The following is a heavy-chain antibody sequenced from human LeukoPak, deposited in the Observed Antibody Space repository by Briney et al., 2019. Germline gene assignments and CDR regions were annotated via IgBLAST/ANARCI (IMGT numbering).Heavy chain of an antibody. J-gene: IGHJ5*02. D-gene: IGHD3-10*01. V-gene: IGHV3-74*01. CDR1: GFTFSSYW. CDR3: ARGSGFDP. Sequence: GGSLRLSCAASGFTFSSYWMHWVRPAPGKGLLWVSRINSDGSSTSYADSLKGRFTITRDNAKNTLYLQMNSLRAEDTAVYYCARGSGFDPWGQGTLVTVSS. CDR2: INSDGSST.